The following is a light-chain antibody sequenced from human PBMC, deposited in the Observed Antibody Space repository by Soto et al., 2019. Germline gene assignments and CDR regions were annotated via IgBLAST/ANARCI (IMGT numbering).Light chain of an antibody. Sequence: EIVLTQSPATLSLSPGERATLSCRASESVSSYLAWYQQKPGQAPRLLIYDASNRATGIPARFSGSGSGTDLSLTISSLEPEDLAVYYCQQRSKWPPWTFGQGTKVEIK. J-gene: IGKJ1*01. CDR3: QQRSKWPPWT. CDR1: ESVSSY. CDR2: DAS. V-gene: IGKV3-11*01.